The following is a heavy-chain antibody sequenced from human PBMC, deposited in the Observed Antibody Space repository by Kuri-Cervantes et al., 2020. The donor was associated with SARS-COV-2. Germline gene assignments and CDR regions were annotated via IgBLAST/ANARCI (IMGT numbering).Heavy chain of an antibody. CDR3: ARGPYCGGDCYFTDY. J-gene: IGHJ4*02. CDR1: GYTLTELS. D-gene: IGHD2-21*01. Sequence: ASVKVSCKVSGYTLTELSMHWVRQAPGKGLEWMGGFDPEDGETIYAQKFQGRVTITADESTSTAYMELSSLRSEDTAVYYCARGPYCGGDCYFTDYWGQGTLVTASS. V-gene: IGHV1-24*01. CDR2: FDPEDGET.